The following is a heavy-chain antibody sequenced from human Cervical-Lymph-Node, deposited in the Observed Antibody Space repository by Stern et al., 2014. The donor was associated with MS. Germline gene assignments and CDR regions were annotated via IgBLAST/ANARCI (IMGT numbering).Heavy chain of an antibody. J-gene: IGHJ5*02. CDR1: GGAISSSNF. CDR3: TRGGAFDP. V-gene: IGHV4-4*02. D-gene: IGHD4/OR15-4a*01. CDR2: IYFLGST. Sequence: QVQLQESGPGLVKPSGTLSLTCAVSGGAISSSNFWSWVRQPPGKGLEWIGEIYFLGSTNYNPSLESRVTLSLDKSKNQFSLKLSSVTAADTAIYYCTRGGAFDPWGPGTLVTVSS.